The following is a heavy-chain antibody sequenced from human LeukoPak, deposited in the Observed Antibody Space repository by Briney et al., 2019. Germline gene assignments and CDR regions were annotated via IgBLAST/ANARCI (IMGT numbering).Heavy chain of an antibody. CDR3: ARHKRYCSGGSCPTNPNWFDP. CDR2: IYNSGST. Sequence: SETLSLTCTGSGDSISSSNYYWGWIRQPPGKGLEWIGSIYNSGSTYLNPSLKSRVTISVDTSKNQFSLKLTSVTAADTAVYYCARHKRYCSGGSCPTNPNWFDPWGQGTLVTVSS. CDR1: GDSISSSNYY. J-gene: IGHJ5*02. V-gene: IGHV4-39*01. D-gene: IGHD2-15*01.